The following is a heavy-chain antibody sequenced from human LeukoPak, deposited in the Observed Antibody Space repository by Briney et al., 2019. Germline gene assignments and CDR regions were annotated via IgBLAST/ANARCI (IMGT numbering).Heavy chain of an antibody. CDR3: ARGVGESVASGCTMLTF. CDR2: INHSGST. V-gene: IGHV4-34*01. J-gene: IGHJ4*02. CDR1: GGSFSGYY. Sequence: SETLSLTCAVYGGSFSGYYWSWIRQPPGKGLEWIGEINHSGSTNYNPSLKSRVTISVDTSKNQFSLKLSSVTAADTAVYYCARGVGESVASGCTMLTFWGQGTLVTVSS. D-gene: IGHD2-15*01.